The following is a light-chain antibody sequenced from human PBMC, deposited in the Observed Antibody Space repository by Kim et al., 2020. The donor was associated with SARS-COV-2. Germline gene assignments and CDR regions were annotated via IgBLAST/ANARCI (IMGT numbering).Light chain of an antibody. J-gene: IGLJ1*01. Sequence: QSALTQPRSVSGSPGQSVAISCTGSSSDVGGYNYVSWYQQHPGKAPKLMIYDVSQRPSGVPDRFSGSKSGNTASLTISGLHAEDEADYYCCSYAGSYTYVFGTGTKFTVL. CDR3: CSYAGSYTYV. CDR1: SSDVGGYNY. V-gene: IGLV2-11*01. CDR2: DVS.